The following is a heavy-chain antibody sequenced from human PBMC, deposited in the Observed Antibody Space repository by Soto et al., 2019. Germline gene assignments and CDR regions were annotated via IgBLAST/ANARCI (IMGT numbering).Heavy chain of an antibody. V-gene: IGHV4-30-4*01. Sequence: SETLSLTCTVSGGSISSGDYYWNWIRQPPGKGLEWIGYIYYSGSTYYNPSLKSRVTISVDTSKNQFSLKLSSVTAADTAVYYWARDWYDSSGSSGYSFNYWGQETLVTVSP. CDR3: ARDWYDSSGSSGYSFNY. D-gene: IGHD3-22*01. CDR1: GGSISSGDYY. J-gene: IGHJ4*02. CDR2: IYYSGST.